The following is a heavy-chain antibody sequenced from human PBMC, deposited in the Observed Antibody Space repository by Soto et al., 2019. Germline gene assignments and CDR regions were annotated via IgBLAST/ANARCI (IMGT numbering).Heavy chain of an antibody. CDR2: IKSKTDGGTV. V-gene: IGHV3-15*07. D-gene: IGHD3-9*01. CDR1: GVTLSNVW. CDR3: ARDPTVRYFDWLSADFNYFDY. Sequence: GGSLRLSCAVSGVTLSNVWMNWVRQAPGKGPEWVGRIKSKTDGGTVEYAAPVKDRFTISRDDSENTLYLQMNSLKTEDTAVYYCARDPTVRYFDWLSADFNYFDYWGQGTLVTVSS. J-gene: IGHJ4*02.